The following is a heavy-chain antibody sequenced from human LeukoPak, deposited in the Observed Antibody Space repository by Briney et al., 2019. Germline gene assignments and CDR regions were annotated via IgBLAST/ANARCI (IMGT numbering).Heavy chain of an antibody. Sequence: PGGSLRLSCAASGFTFSSYSMNWVRQAPGKGLEWVSYISSSSSTIYYADSVKGRFTISRDNAKNSLYLQMNSLRAEDTAVYYCARELHSSGWHWGQGTLVTVSS. J-gene: IGHJ4*02. CDR3: ARELHSSGWH. D-gene: IGHD6-19*01. V-gene: IGHV3-48*01. CDR2: ISSSSSTI. CDR1: GFTFSSYS.